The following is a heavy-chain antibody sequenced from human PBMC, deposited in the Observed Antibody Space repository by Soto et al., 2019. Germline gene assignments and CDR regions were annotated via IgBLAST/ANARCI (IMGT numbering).Heavy chain of an antibody. J-gene: IGHJ3*02. V-gene: IGHV3-23*01. CDR2: ISGSGTTA. CDR3: AKTTDGWFSAFEI. Sequence: EVQLLESGGGLVQPGGSLRLSCAASGFVFSSYAMSWVRQAPGKGLEWVSAISGSGTTAYYADSVKGRFIFSRDNPKKTMYLQMRSMRAEDTAVYFCAKTTDGWFSAFEIWGQGTVVTVSS. CDR1: GFVFSSYA. D-gene: IGHD6-19*01.